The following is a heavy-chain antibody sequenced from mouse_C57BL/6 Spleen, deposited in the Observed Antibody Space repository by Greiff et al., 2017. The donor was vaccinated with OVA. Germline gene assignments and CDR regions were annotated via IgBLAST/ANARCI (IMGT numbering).Heavy chain of an antibody. Sequence: EVKLMESGGGLVQPGGSLKLSCAASGFTFSDYYMYWVRQTPEKRLEWVAYISNGGGSTYYPDTVKGRFTISRDNAKNTLYLQMSRLKSEDTAMYYCARQGDYDLFDYWGQGTTLTVSS. J-gene: IGHJ2*01. CDR1: GFTFSDYY. V-gene: IGHV5-12*01. D-gene: IGHD2-4*01. CDR2: ISNGGGST. CDR3: ARQGDYDLFDY.